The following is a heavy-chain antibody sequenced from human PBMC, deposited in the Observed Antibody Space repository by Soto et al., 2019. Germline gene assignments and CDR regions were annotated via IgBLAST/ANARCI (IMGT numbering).Heavy chain of an antibody. CDR1: CGSISSYY. D-gene: IGHD2-2*01. CDR2: IYYSGST. CDR3: ASLGYCSSTSCYDLSYFDY. Sequence: SETLSLTCTVSCGSISSYYWSWIRQPPGKGLEWIGYIYYSGSTNYNPSLKSRVTISVDTSKNQFSLKLSSVTAADTAVYYCASLGYCSSTSCYDLSYFDYWGQGTLVTVSS. J-gene: IGHJ4*02. V-gene: IGHV4-59*01.